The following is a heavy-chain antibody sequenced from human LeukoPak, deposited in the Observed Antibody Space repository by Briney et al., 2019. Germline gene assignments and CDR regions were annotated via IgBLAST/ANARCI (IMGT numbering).Heavy chain of an antibody. V-gene: IGHV3-21*01. D-gene: IGHD2-15*01. J-gene: IGHJ4*02. Sequence: PGGSLRLSCAASGCTFSSYSMNWVRQAPGKGLEWVSSISSSSSYVYYADSVKGRFTISRDNTKNSLYLQMNSLRAEDTAVYYCAKDGAPYCSGATCYSAADYWGQGTLVTVSS. CDR3: AKDGAPYCSGATCYSAADY. CDR2: ISSSSSYV. CDR1: GCTFSSYS.